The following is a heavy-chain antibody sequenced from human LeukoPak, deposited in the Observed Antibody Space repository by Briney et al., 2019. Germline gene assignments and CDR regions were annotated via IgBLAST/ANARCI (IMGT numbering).Heavy chain of an antibody. CDR2: VYYSGST. CDR3: ARAMVRGVIKGLVDY. D-gene: IGHD3-10*01. J-gene: IGHJ4*02. V-gene: IGHV4-30-4*01. Sequence: SETLSLTCTVPGGSISSGDYYWRWIRQPPGKGLEWIGYVYYSGSTYYNPSLKSRVTISVDTSKNQFSLKLSSVTAADTAVYYCARAMVRGVIKGLVDYWGQGTLVTVSS. CDR1: GGSISSGDYY.